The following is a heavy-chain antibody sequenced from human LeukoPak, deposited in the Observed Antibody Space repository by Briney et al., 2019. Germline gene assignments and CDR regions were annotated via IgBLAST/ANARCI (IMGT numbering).Heavy chain of an antibody. V-gene: IGHV4-34*01. D-gene: IGHD3-22*01. Sequence: TSETLSLTCAVYGGSFSGYYWSWIRQPPGKGLEWIGEINHSGSTNYNPSLKSRVTISVDTSKNQFSLKLSSVTAADTAVYYCARGEGYDSSGYYYGYFDYWGQGTLVTVSS. CDR2: INHSGST. CDR1: GGSFSGYY. CDR3: ARGEGYDSSGYYYGYFDY. J-gene: IGHJ4*02.